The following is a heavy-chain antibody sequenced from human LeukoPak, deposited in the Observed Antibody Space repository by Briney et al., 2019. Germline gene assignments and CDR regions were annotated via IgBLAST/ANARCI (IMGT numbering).Heavy chain of an antibody. CDR2: ISSNGGST. V-gene: IGHV3-64*01. CDR1: GFTFSSYE. J-gene: IGHJ4*02. D-gene: IGHD6-19*01. Sequence: GGSLRLSCAASGFTFSSYEMNWVRQAPGKGLEYVSAISSNGGSTYYANSVKGRFTISRDNSKNTLYLQMGSLRAEDMAVYYCARGSSGWYSDFDYWGQGTLVTVSS. CDR3: ARGSSGWYSDFDY.